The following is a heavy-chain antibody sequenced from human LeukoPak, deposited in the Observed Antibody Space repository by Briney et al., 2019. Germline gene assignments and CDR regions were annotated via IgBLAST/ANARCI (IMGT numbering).Heavy chain of an antibody. CDR3: ARQPIAAAGTDFDWFDP. Sequence: TLSLTCTVSGNSISSGDYYWSWIRQPAGKGLEWIGRIYTSGSTNYNPSLKSRVTISGDTSKNQFSLRLSSVTAADTAVYYCARQPIAAAGTDFDWFDPWGQGTLVTVSS. D-gene: IGHD6-13*01. J-gene: IGHJ5*02. CDR1: GNSISSGDYY. CDR2: IYTSGST. V-gene: IGHV4-61*02.